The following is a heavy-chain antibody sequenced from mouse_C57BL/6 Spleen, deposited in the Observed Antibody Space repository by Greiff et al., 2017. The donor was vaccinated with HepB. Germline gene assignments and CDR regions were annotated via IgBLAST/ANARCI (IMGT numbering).Heavy chain of an antibody. CDR2: ISSGSSTI. V-gene: IGHV5-17*01. J-gene: IGHJ2*01. CDR1: GFTFSDYG. D-gene: IGHD6-1*01. Sequence: EVHLVESGGGLVKPGGSLKLSCAASGFTFSDYGMHWVRQAPEKGLEWVAYISSGSSTIYYADTVKGRFTISRDNAKNTLFMQMTSLRSEDTAMYYCARPGSSLVDYWGQGTTLTVSS. CDR3: ARPGSSLVDY.